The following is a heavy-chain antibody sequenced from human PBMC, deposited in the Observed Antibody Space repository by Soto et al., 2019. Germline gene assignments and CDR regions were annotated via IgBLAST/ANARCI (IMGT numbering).Heavy chain of an antibody. Sequence: EVQLVESGGGLVKPGGSLRLSCAASGFTVSSNYMSWVRQAPGKGLEWVSVIYSGGSTYYADSVKGRFTISRDNSKNTLYLQMNSLRAEDTAVYYCARAQGYCSGGSCYSRRAFDIWGQGTMVTVSS. CDR2: IYSGGST. V-gene: IGHV3-66*01. D-gene: IGHD2-15*01. CDR3: ARAQGYCSGGSCYSRRAFDI. J-gene: IGHJ3*02. CDR1: GFTVSSNY.